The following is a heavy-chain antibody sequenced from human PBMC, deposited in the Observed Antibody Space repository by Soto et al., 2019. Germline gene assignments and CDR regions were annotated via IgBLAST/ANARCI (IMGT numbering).Heavy chain of an antibody. Sequence: EVQLVESGGGLVQPGGSLRLSCAASGFTFSAYWMSWFRQAPGKGLEWVDNINQDGSLKYYVDSVKGRFTISRDNAKNSFYLQMNSLRADDTAVYYCARGRPQPHWVQGTLVTVSS. D-gene: IGHD5-18*01. V-gene: IGHV3-7*04. CDR1: GFTFSAYW. J-gene: IGHJ4*02. CDR2: INQDGSLK. CDR3: ARGRPQPH.